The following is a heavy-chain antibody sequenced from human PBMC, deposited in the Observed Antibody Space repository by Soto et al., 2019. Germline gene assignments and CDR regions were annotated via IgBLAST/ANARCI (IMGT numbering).Heavy chain of an antibody. CDR2: VSSGGGT. D-gene: IGHD2-15*01. CDR1: GFTFSTYA. J-gene: IGHJ4*02. V-gene: IGHV3-23*01. Sequence: GGSLRLSCAASGFTFSTYAMGWVRQAPGKGLEWVSVVSSGGGTHYADSVKGRFTVSRDNSKNTLSLQMNSLRADDTAVYYCAKRRGAGGHFDYWGQGALVTVSS. CDR3: AKRRGAGGHFDY.